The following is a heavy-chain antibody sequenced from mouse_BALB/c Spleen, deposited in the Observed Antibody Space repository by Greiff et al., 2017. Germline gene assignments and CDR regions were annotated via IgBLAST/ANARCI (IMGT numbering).Heavy chain of an antibody. CDR1: GFSLTSYD. D-gene: IGHD2-14*01. V-gene: IGHV2-9-2*01. Sequence: QVQLQQSGPGLVAPSQSLSITCTVSGFSLTSYDISWIRQPPGKGLEWLGVIWTGGGTNYNSAFMSRLSISKDNSKSQVFLKMNSLQTDDTAIYYCVRDMRYDAAWFAYWGQGTLVTVSA. CDR3: VRDMRYDAAWFAY. J-gene: IGHJ3*01. CDR2: IWTGGGT.